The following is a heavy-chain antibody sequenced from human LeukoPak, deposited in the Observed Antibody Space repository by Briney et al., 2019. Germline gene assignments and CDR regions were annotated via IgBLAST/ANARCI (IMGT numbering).Heavy chain of an antibody. CDR2: INPNSGGT. Sequence: ASVKVSCKASGYTFTVYYMHWVRQAPGQGLEWMGRINPNSGGTNYAQKFQGRVTMTRDTSISTAYMELSRLRSDDTAVYYCAMVRGSFEEDIFDYWGQGTLVTVSS. CDR1: GYTFTVYY. CDR3: AMVRGSFEEDIFDY. D-gene: IGHD3-10*01. J-gene: IGHJ4*02. V-gene: IGHV1-2*06.